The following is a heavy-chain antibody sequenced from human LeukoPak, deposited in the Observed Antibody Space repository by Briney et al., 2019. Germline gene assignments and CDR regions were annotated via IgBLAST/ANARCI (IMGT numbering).Heavy chain of an antibody. CDR3: ARSSYSSSSSV. CDR2: ISWNSGSI. CDR1: GFIFNNYA. Sequence: GGSLRLSCAGSGFIFNNYAMHWVRQPPGKGLEWVSGISWNSGSIDYADSVKGRFTISRDNAKNSLYLQINSLRAEDTAVYYCARSSYSSSSSVWGQGTMVTVSS. D-gene: IGHD6-6*01. V-gene: IGHV3-9*01. J-gene: IGHJ3*01.